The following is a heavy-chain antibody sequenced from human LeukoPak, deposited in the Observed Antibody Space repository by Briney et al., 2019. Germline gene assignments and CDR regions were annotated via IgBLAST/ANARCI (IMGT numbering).Heavy chain of an antibody. Sequence: SETLSLTCTVSGGSISSYYWSWIRQPPGKGLEWIGYIYYSGSTNYNPSLKSRVTISVDTSKNQFSLKLSSVTAADTAVYFCARLLSCGSDCYYFRHWGQGTQVSVSS. D-gene: IGHD2-21*01. CDR2: IYYSGST. CDR1: GGSISSYY. J-gene: IGHJ1*01. CDR3: ARLLSCGSDCYYFRH. V-gene: IGHV4-59*08.